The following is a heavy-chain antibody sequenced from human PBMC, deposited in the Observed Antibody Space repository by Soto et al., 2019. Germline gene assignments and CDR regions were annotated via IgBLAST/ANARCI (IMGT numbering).Heavy chain of an antibody. D-gene: IGHD1-26*01. Sequence: ASVKISCKASGYTFTSYAMHWVRQAPGQRLEWMGWINAGNGNTKYSQKFQGRVTITRDTSASSAYMELSSLRSEDTAVYYCARVNTNYYYYYGMDVWGQGTKVTVSS. V-gene: IGHV1-3*01. CDR1: GYTFTSYA. CDR2: INAGNGNT. CDR3: ARVNTNYYYYYGMDV. J-gene: IGHJ6*02.